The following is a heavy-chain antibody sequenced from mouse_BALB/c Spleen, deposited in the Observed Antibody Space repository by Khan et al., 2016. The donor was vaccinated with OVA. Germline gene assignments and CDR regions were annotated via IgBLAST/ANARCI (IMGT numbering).Heavy chain of an antibody. CDR1: GYAITSDYA. D-gene: IGHD1-1*01. CDR2: IKYSGST. CDR3: ARSGTISTVVVTDFDF. J-gene: IGHJ2*01. Sequence: EVQLQESGPGLVKPSQSLSLTCTVTGYAITSDYAWNWIRQFPGNKLEWMGYIKYSGSTSYNPSLKSRISITRDTSKNQFFLQLKSGTSDDTATDYCARSGTISTVVVTDFDFWGQGTTRTVSS. V-gene: IGHV3-2*02.